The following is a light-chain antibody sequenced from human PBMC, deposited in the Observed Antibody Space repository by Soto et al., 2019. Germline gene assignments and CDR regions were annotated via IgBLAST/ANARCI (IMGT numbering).Light chain of an antibody. V-gene: IGKV1-39*01. J-gene: IGKJ1*01. CDR2: AAS. CDR1: QSISSY. CDR3: QQTYSAWT. Sequence: DIQMTQSPSSLSASVGDRVTITCRASQSISSYLSWYQQKPGKAPNLLIYAASSLQSGVPSRFSGSGSGTDFSLTISSLQPVDFATYYCQQTYSAWTFGQGTKVEIK.